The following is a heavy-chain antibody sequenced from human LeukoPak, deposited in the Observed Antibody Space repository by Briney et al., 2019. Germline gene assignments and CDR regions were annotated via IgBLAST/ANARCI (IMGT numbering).Heavy chain of an antibody. Sequence: PSETLSLTCAVYGGSFSGYYWSWIRQSPGKGLEWIGEINHSGSTNYNPSLKSRVTISVDTSKNQFSLKLSSVTAADTAVYYCARPRYHYDSSGYYYWGQGTLVTVSS. J-gene: IGHJ4*02. D-gene: IGHD3-22*01. CDR2: INHSGST. V-gene: IGHV4-34*01. CDR1: GGSFSGYY. CDR3: ARPRYHYDSSGYYY.